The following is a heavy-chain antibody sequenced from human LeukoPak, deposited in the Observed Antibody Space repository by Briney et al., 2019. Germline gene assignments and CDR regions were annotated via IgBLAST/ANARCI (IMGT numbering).Heavy chain of an antibody. J-gene: IGHJ4*02. D-gene: IGHD3-22*01. V-gene: IGHV3-23*01. CDR3: AKDGYYYDSSGYYSDY. Sequence: GGSLRLSCAASGFTFSNYAMSWVRQAPGKGLEWVSAISGSGGSTYYADSVKGRFTISRDNSKNTLYLQMNSLRAEDTAVYYCAKDGYYYDSSGYYSDYWGQGTLVTVSS. CDR1: GFTFSNYA. CDR2: ISGSGGST.